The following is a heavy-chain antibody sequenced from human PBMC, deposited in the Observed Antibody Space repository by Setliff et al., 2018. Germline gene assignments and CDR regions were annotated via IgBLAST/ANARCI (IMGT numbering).Heavy chain of an antibody. CDR2: ISGSAQTK. D-gene: IGHD2-15*01. J-gene: IGHJ4*02. V-gene: IGHV3-23*01. Sequence: PGESLKISCAASGFTFSSYAITWVRQAPGKGLEWVSMISGSAQTKYYADSVKGRFTISRDNSKNTVYLEMNSLRAEDTAVYYWAKRGPYCSGGTCHYYFDYWGQGTLVTVSS. CDR3: AKRGPYCSGGTCHYYFDY. CDR1: GFTFSSYA.